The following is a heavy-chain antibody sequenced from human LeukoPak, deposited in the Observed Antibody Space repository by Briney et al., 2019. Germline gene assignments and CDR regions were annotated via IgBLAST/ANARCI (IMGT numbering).Heavy chain of an antibody. CDR2: IYYSGST. CDR3: ARPYSSGWRSPYWYFDL. V-gene: IGHV4-39*01. Sequence: SETLSLTCTVSGGSISSSSYYWGWIRQPPGKGLEWIGSIYYSGSTYYNPSLKSRVTISVDTSKNQFSLKLSSVIAADTAVYYCARPYSSGWRSPYWYFDLWGRGTLVTVSS. CDR1: GGSISSSSYY. J-gene: IGHJ2*01. D-gene: IGHD6-19*01.